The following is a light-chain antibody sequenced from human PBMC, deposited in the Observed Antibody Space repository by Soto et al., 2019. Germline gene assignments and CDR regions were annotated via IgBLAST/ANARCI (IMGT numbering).Light chain of an antibody. CDR1: SSNIGSNT. CDR2: RNN. Sequence: QSVLTQPPSASGAPGQRVTISRSGSSSNIGSNTVNWYQQLPGTAPKLLIYRNNQRPSGVPDRFSGSTSGTSASLAISGLQYEDEAYYYCAAWDDSLSGMVFGGGTKLTVL. V-gene: IGLV1-44*01. CDR3: AAWDDSLSGMV. J-gene: IGLJ2*01.